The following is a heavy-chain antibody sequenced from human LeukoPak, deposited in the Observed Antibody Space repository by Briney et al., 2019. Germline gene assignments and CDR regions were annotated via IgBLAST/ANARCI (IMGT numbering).Heavy chain of an antibody. D-gene: IGHD2-2*02. CDR1: GYTFTGYY. J-gene: IGHJ4*02. CDR2: IKANRGGT. Sequence: ASVKVSCKASGYTFTGYYMHWVRQARGQGVEWMGWIKANRGGTNYAQKFQGRVTMTRDTSISTAYMELSRLRSDDTAVYYCARVVGYCSSTSCYRPRFDYWGQGTLVTVSS. V-gene: IGHV1-2*02. CDR3: ARVVGYCSSTSCYRPRFDY.